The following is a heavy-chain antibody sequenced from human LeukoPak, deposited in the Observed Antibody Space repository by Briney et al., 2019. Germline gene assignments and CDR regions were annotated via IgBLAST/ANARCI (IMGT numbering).Heavy chain of an antibody. CDR2: ISWNSGSI. D-gene: IGHD3-9*01. J-gene: IGHJ4*02. V-gene: IGHV3-9*01. CDR3: AKDKVYDILTGYYDY. Sequence: PGGSLRLSCAASGFTFDDYAMHWVRQAPGKGLEWVSGISWNSGSIGYADSVKGRFTISRDNAKNSLYLQMSSLRAEDTALYYCAKDKVYDILTGYYDYWGQGTLVTVSS. CDR1: GFTFDDYA.